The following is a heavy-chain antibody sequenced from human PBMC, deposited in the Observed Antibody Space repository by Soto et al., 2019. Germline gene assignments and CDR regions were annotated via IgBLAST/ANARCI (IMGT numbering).Heavy chain of an antibody. D-gene: IGHD5-18*01. V-gene: IGHV1-8*01. CDR1: GYTFTIYE. CDR3: ERDYVDTAIHYYYSMDV. CDR2: IIPNNVNT. Sequence: GASVKVSCKASGYTFTIYEIDWLLQATGQRLEWMGWIIPNNVNTVYAQKLKVRFTITTDTSISTAYMELSSLRSANTAAYYCERDYVDTAIHYYYSMDVWGQGTTVTDSS. J-gene: IGHJ6*02.